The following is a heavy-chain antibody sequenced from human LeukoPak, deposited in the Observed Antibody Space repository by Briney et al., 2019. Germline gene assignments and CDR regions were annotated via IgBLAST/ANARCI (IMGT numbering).Heavy chain of an antibody. V-gene: IGHV4-34*01. Sequence: SETLSLTCAVYGGSFSGYYWSWICQPPGKGLEWIGEINHSGSTNYNPSLKSRVTISVDTSKNQFSLKLSSVTAADTAVYYCARSRLLWFRELLDYWGQGTLVTVSS. J-gene: IGHJ4*02. CDR3: ARSRLLWFRELLDY. CDR1: GGSFSGYY. D-gene: IGHD3-10*01. CDR2: INHSGST.